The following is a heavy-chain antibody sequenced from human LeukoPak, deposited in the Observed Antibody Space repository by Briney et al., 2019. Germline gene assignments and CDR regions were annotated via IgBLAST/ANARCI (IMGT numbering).Heavy chain of an antibody. Sequence: ASVKVSCKSSGYTFTRYYMHWVRQTPGQGLEWVGIINPSGCSTSYAQKSQGRVTMTRDMSTSTVYMEMSSLRSEETAVYYCARDRDDDYGLGSYPTGYMDVWGKGTTVTVSS. CDR2: INPSGCST. CDR3: ARDRDDDYGLGSYPTGYMDV. D-gene: IGHD3-16*02. CDR1: GYTFTRYY. V-gene: IGHV1-46*01. J-gene: IGHJ6*03.